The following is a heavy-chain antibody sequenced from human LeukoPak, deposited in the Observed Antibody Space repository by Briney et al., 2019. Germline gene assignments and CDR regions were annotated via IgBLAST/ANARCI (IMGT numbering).Heavy chain of an antibody. J-gene: IGHJ4*02. Sequence: GGSLRLSCAASRFTFSTYAMSWVRQAPGKGLEWVSSISAGGGGSYYADSVPGRFTISRDTSKNTLYLQMNSLRAEATAVYYCAKGGRMVRGVIVTNYYFDYWGQGTLVTVSS. V-gene: IGHV3-23*01. CDR1: RFTFSTYA. CDR3: AKGGRMVRGVIVTNYYFDY. D-gene: IGHD3-10*01. CDR2: ISAGGGGS.